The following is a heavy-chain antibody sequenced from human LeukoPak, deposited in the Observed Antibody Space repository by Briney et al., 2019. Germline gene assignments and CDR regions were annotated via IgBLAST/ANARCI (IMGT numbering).Heavy chain of an antibody. CDR2: IIPIFGTA. CDR1: GGTFSSYA. V-gene: IGHV1-69*13. D-gene: IGHD3-10*01. J-gene: IGHJ5*02. CDR3: SFAGSYDHSWFDP. Sequence: GASVKVSCKASGGTFSSYAISWVRQAPGQGLKWMGGIIPIFGTANYTQKFQGRVTITADESTSTAYMELSSLRSEDTAVYYCSFAGSYDHSWFDPWGQGTLVTVSS.